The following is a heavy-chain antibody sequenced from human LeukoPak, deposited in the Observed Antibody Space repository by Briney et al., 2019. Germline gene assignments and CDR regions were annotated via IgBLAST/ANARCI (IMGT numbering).Heavy chain of an antibody. Sequence: GRSLRLSCAASGFTFSSYGMHWVRQAPGKGLEWVAVIWYDGSNKYYADSVKGRFTISRDNSKNTLYLQMNSLRAEDTAVYYCARPYYDGLFYFDYWGQGTLVTVSS. CDR2: IWYDGSNK. CDR1: GFTFSSYG. J-gene: IGHJ4*02. CDR3: ARPYYDGLFYFDY. D-gene: IGHD3-22*01. V-gene: IGHV3-33*01.